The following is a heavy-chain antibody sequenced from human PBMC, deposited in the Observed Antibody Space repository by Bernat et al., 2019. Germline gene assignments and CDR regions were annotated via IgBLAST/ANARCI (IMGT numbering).Heavy chain of an antibody. Sequence: QVQLVESGGGVVQPGGSLRLSCAASGLTFSSYGMHWVRQAPGKGLEWVAVIWYDESNKYYADSVKGRFTISRDNSKNTLYLEMNSLRAEDTAVYYCARGYSSSSGVFDIWGQGTVVTVSS. J-gene: IGHJ3*02. CDR3: ARGYSSSSGVFDI. V-gene: IGHV3-33*01. CDR2: IWYDESNK. CDR1: GLTFSSYG. D-gene: IGHD6-6*01.